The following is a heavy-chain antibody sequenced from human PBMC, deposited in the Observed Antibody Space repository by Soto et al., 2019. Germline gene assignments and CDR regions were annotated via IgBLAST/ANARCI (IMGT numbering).Heavy chain of an antibody. CDR2: ISYDGSNK. J-gene: IGHJ4*02. D-gene: IGHD5-18*01. V-gene: IGHV3-30-3*01. Sequence: QVQLVESGGGVVQPGRSLRLSCAASGFTFSSYAMHWVRQAPGKGLEWVAVISYDGSNKYYADSVKGRFTISRDNSKNTLYLQMNSLRAEDTAVYYCARDPEGRGYSYGCFDYWGQGTLVTVSS. CDR1: GFTFSSYA. CDR3: ARDPEGRGYSYGCFDY.